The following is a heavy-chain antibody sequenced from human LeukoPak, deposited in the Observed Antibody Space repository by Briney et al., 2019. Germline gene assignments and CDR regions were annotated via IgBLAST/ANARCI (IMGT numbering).Heavy chain of an antibody. D-gene: IGHD6-13*01. CDR2: INPSGGST. Sequence: GASVQVSCKASGYTFPSYYMHWVRQAPGQGLEWMGIINPSGGSTSYAQKFQGRVTMTRDMSTSTVYMELSSLRSEDTAVYYCARGWQQLVDYWGQGTLVSVSS. J-gene: IGHJ4*02. V-gene: IGHV1-46*01. CDR1: GYTFPSYY. CDR3: ARGWQQLVDY.